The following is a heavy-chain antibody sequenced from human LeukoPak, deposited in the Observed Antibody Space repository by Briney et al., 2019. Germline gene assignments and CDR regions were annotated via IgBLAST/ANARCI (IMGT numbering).Heavy chain of an antibody. CDR2: IRSSSSYI. V-gene: IGHV3-21*01. CDR1: GFTFSSYS. CDR3: ARGDNDYVWVSYRYYVDY. Sequence: GGSLRLSCAASGFTFSSYSMHWVRQAPGKGLEWVASIRSSSSYIYYADSVKGRFTISRDNAKNSLYLQMNSLRAEDTAVYYCARGDNDYVWVSYRYYVDYWGQGTLVTVSS. D-gene: IGHD3-16*02. J-gene: IGHJ4*02.